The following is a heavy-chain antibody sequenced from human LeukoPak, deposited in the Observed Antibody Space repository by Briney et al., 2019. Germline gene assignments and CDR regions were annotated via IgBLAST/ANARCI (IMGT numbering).Heavy chain of an antibody. D-gene: IGHD3-16*01. CDR3: ARLISSRDY. J-gene: IGHJ4*02. CDR1: GGSFSGYY. CDR2: INHSGST. V-gene: IGHV4-34*01. Sequence: SETLSLTCAVYGGSFSGYYWSWIRQPPGKGLEWIGEINHSGSTNYNPSLKGRVTISVDTSKNQFSLKLSSVTAADTAVYYCARLISSRDYWGQGTLVTVSS.